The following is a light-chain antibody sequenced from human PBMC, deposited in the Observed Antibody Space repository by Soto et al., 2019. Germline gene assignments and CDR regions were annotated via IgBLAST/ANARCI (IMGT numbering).Light chain of an antibody. CDR3: SSYTSSSLLV. CDR2: DVS. Sequence: PKLMIYDVSNRPSGVSDRFSGSKSGNTAALTISGLQAEDEADYYCSSYTSSSLLVFGGGTKLTVL. J-gene: IGLJ2*01. V-gene: IGLV2-14*03.